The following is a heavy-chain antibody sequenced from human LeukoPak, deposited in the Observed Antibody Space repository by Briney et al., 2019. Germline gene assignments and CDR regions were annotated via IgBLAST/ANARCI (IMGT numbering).Heavy chain of an antibody. V-gene: IGHV3-48*03. J-gene: IGHJ4*02. D-gene: IGHD6-13*01. CDR3: ARDYVVAAAGTYY. Sequence: PGGSLRLSCAASGFTFSSYEMNWVRQAPGKGLEWVSYISSSGSTMYYADSVKGRFTISRDNAKSSLYLPMNSLRAEDTAVYYCARDYVVAAAGTYYWGQGTLVTVSS. CDR1: GFTFSSYE. CDR2: ISSSGSTM.